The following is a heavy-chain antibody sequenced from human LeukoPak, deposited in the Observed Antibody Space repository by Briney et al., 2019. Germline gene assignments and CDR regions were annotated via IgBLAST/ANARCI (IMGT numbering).Heavy chain of an antibody. CDR1: GFTFSSYA. CDR2: ISGSGGSR. J-gene: IGHJ4*02. V-gene: IGHV3-23*01. CDR3: AKGGSGSCLDY. D-gene: IGHD3-10*01. Sequence: PGGSLRLSCADSGFTFSSYAMRWVRQAPGKGLEWVSAISGSGGSRYYADSVKGRFTISRDNSKNTLYLQMNSLRAEDTAVYYCAKGGSGSCLDYWGQGTLVTVSS.